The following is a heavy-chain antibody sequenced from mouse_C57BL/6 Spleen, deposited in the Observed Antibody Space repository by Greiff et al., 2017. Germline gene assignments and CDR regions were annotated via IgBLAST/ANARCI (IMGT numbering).Heavy chain of an antibody. J-gene: IGHJ2*01. CDR3: ARLSHDY. V-gene: IGHV1-26*01. CDR1: GYTFTDYY. CDR2: INPNNGGT. D-gene: IGHD6-2*01. Sequence: EVQLQQSGPELVKPGASVKISCKASGYTFTDYYMNWVKQSHGKSLEWIGDINPNNGGTSYNQKFKGKDTLTVDKSSSTAYMELRSLTSEDSAVYYCARLSHDYWGQGTTLTVSS.